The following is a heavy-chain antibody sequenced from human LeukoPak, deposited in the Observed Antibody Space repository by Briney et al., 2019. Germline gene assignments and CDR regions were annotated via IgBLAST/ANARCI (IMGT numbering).Heavy chain of an antibody. D-gene: IGHD6-13*01. V-gene: IGHV1-2*02. J-gene: IGHJ4*02. Sequence: ASVKVSCKASGYTFTGYYIHWVRQAPGQGLQWMGWINPNIDDTNYAQKFKGRVTMTRDKSINTAYMELTTQRADDTAIYYCARGDSSSWFYFVHWGQGTLATVPS. CDR1: GYTFTGYY. CDR3: ARGDSSSWFYFVH. CDR2: INPNIDDT.